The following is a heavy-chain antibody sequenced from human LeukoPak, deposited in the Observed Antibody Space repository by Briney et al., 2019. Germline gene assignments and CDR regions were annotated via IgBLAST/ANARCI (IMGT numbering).Heavy chain of an antibody. V-gene: IGHV3-21*01. CDR2: INVRGNYI. Sequence: PGGSLRLSCAASGYTFNDFSVSWVRQAPGKGLEWVSSINVRGNYIYYADSARGRFTISRDDARDSLFLQMNSLRAEDTAVYFCVRLRRNNDRSGYYYYYDYWGQGTLVTVSS. J-gene: IGHJ4*02. CDR3: VRLRRNNDRSGYYYYYDY. D-gene: IGHD3-22*01. CDR1: GYTFNDFS.